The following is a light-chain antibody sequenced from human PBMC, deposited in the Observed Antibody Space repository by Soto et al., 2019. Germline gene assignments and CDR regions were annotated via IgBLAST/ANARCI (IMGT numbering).Light chain of an antibody. J-gene: IGKJ4*01. CDR2: VAS. V-gene: IGKV1-39*01. CDR1: QSIGRF. CDR3: QQSFTTPLT. Sequence: DIQMTQSPSSLSASVGDRVTITCRASQSIGRFLNWHQQKPGKAPNVLINVASTLRSGVPSRFSGSGSGTDCNLTINSLQPEDFATYFCQQSFTTPLTVGGGTKVEIK.